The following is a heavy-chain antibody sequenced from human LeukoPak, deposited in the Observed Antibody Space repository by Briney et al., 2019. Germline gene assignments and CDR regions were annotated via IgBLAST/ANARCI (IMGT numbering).Heavy chain of an antibody. CDR2: INPNSGGT. J-gene: IGHJ3*02. D-gene: IGHD5-12*01. Sequence: ASVKVSCKASGYTFTGYYMHWVRQAPGQGLEWMGWINPNSGGTNYAQKFQGCVTMTRDTSISTAYMELSRLRSDDTAVYYCARDIVATSGAFDIWGQGTMVTVSS. V-gene: IGHV1-2*04. CDR1: GYTFTGYY. CDR3: ARDIVATSGAFDI.